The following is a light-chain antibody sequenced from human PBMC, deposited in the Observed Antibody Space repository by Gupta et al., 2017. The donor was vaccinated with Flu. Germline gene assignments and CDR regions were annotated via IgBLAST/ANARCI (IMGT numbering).Light chain of an antibody. CDR3: QQSYSNLWT. V-gene: IGKV1-39*01. Sequence: INIPESPSSLSATVGDRVTVTCRASQTISKYLNWYQHKPGKAPKLLIYAASSLQSGVPSRFSGSGSGTDFTLTIGSLQPEDSATYYCQQSYSNLWTFGQGTKVEIK. CDR2: AAS. J-gene: IGKJ1*01. CDR1: QTISKY.